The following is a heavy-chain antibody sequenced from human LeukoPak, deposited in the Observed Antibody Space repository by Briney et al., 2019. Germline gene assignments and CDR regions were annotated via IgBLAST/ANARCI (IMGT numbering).Heavy chain of an antibody. D-gene: IGHD3-10*01. Sequence: GGSLRLSCAASGFTVSSNYMTWVRQAPGKGLEWVSIIYSGGTAYYAASVKGRFTISRDNSKNTLYLQMDSLRAEDTAVYYCARLYYYVSGTYSRYFDYWGQGTLVTVSS. CDR3: ARLYYYVSGTYSRYFDY. J-gene: IGHJ4*02. CDR1: GFTVSSNY. V-gene: IGHV3-53*01. CDR2: IYSGGTA.